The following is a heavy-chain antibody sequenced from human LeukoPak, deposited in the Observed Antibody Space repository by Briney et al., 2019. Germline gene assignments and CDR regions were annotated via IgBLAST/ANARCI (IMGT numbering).Heavy chain of an antibody. CDR3: ARWARREPEQGDWFDP. J-gene: IGHJ5*02. V-gene: IGHV4-59*01. CDR2: IYYSGST. D-gene: IGHD1-26*01. Sequence: PSETLSLTCTVSGGPISSYYWSWIRQPPGKGLEWFGYIYYSGSTNYNPSLKSRVTISVDTSKNQFSLKLSSVTAADTAVYYCARWARREPEQGDWFDPWGQGTLVTVSS. CDR1: GGPISSYY.